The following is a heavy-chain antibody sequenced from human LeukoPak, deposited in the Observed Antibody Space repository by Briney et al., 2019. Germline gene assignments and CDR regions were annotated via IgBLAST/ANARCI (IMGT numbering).Heavy chain of an antibody. J-gene: IGHJ5*02. CDR1: GGSISSYY. V-gene: IGHV4-4*07. Sequence: SETLSLTCTVSGGSISSYYWSWIRQPAGKGPEWIGRIYTSGSTNYNPSLKSRVTMSVDTSKNQFSLKLSSVTAADTAVYYCARDRSPTYYYGSGSYPFSGFDPWGQGTLVTVSS. CDR2: IYTSGST. D-gene: IGHD3-10*01. CDR3: ARDRSPTYYYGSGSYPFSGFDP.